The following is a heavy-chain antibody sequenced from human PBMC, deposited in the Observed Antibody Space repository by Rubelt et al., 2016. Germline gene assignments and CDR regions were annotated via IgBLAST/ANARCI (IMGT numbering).Heavy chain of an antibody. CDR3: ARTYRYYSDY. D-gene: IGHD1-26*01. V-gene: IGHV4-34*09. CDR1: GGSTTNYY. CDR2: IIHSGRT. Sequence: QVHLQESGPGLVKPSETLSLTCTVSGGSTTNYYWSWIRQPPGKGLEWIGEIIHSGRTNVNPSLKSRDTISVDTSKNQSSRKVYAETAADTAVYYCARTYRYYSDYWGQGTLVTVSS. J-gene: IGHJ4*02.